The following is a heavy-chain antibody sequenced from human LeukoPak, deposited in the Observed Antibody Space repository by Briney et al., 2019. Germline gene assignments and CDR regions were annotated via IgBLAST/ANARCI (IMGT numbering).Heavy chain of an antibody. J-gene: IGHJ6*03. CDR1: GFTFNTYG. V-gene: IGHV3-15*01. Sequence: GGSLRLSCAASGFTFNTYGMSWVRQAPGKGLEWVGRIKSKTDGGTTDYAAPVKGRFTISRDDSKNTLYLQMNSLKTEDTAVYYCTTGLYGDYPTDYYYYYMDVWGKGTTVTVSS. CDR2: IKSKTDGGTT. CDR3: TTGLYGDYPTDYYYYYMDV. D-gene: IGHD4-17*01.